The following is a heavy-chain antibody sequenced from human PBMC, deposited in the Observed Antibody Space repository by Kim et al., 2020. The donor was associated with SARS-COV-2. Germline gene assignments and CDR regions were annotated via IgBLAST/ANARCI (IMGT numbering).Heavy chain of an antibody. CDR3: AKDNSNYDFWSGYGYYYYYMDV. CDR2: ISWNSGSI. V-gene: IGHV3-9*01. CDR1: GFTFGDYA. J-gene: IGHJ6*03. D-gene: IGHD3-3*01. Sequence: GGSLRLSCAASGFTFGDYAMHRVRQAPGKGLEWVSGISWNSGSIGYADSVKGRFTISRDNAKNSLYLQMNSLRAEDTALYYCAKDNSNYDFWSGYGYYYYYMDVWGKGTTVTVAS.